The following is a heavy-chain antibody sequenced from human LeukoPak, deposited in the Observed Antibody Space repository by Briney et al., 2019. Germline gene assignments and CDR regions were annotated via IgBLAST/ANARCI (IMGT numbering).Heavy chain of an antibody. V-gene: IGHV3-11*01. CDR1: GFTFSDYY. Sequence: GGSLRLTCAASGFTFSDYYMSWIRQAPGKGLEWVSYISSSGSTIYYADSVKGRFTISRDNAKNSLYLQMNSLRAEDTAVYYCAGGEVRGGSGWYSFRDWGQGTLVTVSS. J-gene: IGHJ4*02. D-gene: IGHD6-19*01. CDR3: AGGEVRGGSGWYSFRD. CDR2: ISSSGSTI.